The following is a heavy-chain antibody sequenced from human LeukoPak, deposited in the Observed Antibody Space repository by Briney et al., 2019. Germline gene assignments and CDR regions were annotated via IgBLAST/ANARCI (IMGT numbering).Heavy chain of an antibody. D-gene: IGHD6-13*01. CDR3: ARQEQQLIYNWFDP. J-gene: IGHJ5*02. V-gene: IGHV4-59*01. CDR1: GGSISGYY. CDR2: IYYSGST. Sequence: SETPSLTCTVSGGSISGYYWSWIRQPPGKGLEWIGYIYYSGSTNYNPSLKSRVTISVDTSKNQFSLKLSSVTAADTAVYYCARQEQQLIYNWFDPWGQGTLVTVSS.